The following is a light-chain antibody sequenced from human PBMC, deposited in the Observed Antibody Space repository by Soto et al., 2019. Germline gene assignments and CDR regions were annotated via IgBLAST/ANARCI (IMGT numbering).Light chain of an antibody. V-gene: IGLV2-8*01. Sequence: QSALTQPPSASGSPGXSXTISCTGTSSDVGAYKYVSWYQQYPGKAPKLMIYEVTKRPSGVPDRFSGSKSGNTASLTVSGLQAEDEADYYCTSYVGNDIWVFGGGTKVTVL. CDR3: TSYVGNDIWV. CDR1: SSDVGAYKY. CDR2: EVT. J-gene: IGLJ3*02.